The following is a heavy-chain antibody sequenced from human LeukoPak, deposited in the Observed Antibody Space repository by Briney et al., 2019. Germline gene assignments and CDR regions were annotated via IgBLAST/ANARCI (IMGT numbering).Heavy chain of an antibody. CDR3: ARDHEALGY. D-gene: IGHD3-10*01. CDR1: EFTISDNY. J-gene: IGHJ4*02. V-gene: IGHV3-53*01. CDR2: IYSGGRT. Sequence: GSLRLSCAASEFTISDNYMTWVRQAPGKGLEWVSVIYSGGRTVYADSMKGRFTFFRDNSNNKLYLQMNSLRAEDTAKYYCARDHEALGYWGQGTLVTVSS.